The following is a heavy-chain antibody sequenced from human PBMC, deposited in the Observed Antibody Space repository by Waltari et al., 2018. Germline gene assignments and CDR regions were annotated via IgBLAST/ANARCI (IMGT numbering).Heavy chain of an antibody. CDR3: AATYCGGDCYPEVGYFQH. CDR2: IYYSGST. V-gene: IGHV4-31*03. Sequence: QVQLQESGPGLVKPSQTLSLTCTVSGGSISSGGYYWSWIRQHPGKGLEWIGYIYYSGSTYYNPSLKSRVTISVDTSKNQFSLKLSSVTAADTAVYYCAATYCGGDCYPEVGYFQHWGQGTLVTVSS. J-gene: IGHJ1*01. D-gene: IGHD2-21*01. CDR1: GGSISSGGYY.